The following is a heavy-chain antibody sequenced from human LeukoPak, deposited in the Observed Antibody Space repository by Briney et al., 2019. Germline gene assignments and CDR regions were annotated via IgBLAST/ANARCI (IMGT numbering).Heavy chain of an antibody. CDR1: GFTFSSYG. CDR3: AREGILWFGEPNWFDP. J-gene: IGHJ5*02. CDR2: IWYDGSNK. V-gene: IGHV3-33*01. Sequence: GGSLRLSCAASGFTFSSYGMHWVRQAPGEGLEWVAVIWYDGSNKYYADSVKGRFTISRDNSKNTLYLQMNSLRAEDTAVYYCAREGILWFGEPNWFDPWGQGTLVTVSS. D-gene: IGHD3-10*01.